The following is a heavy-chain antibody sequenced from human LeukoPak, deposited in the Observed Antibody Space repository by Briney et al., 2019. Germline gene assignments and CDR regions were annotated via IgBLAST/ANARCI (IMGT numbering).Heavy chain of an antibody. Sequence: SQTLSLTCAISGDSVSSNSAAWHWLRQSPSRGLEWLGSTYYRSKWYNDYAVSVKGRITISADTSKNQFSLQLNSVTPEDTAVYYCARSISGLGDWGQGTLVTVSS. CDR3: ARSISGLGD. V-gene: IGHV6-1*01. J-gene: IGHJ4*02. CDR1: GDSVSSNSAA. D-gene: IGHD3-16*01. CDR2: TYYRSKWYN.